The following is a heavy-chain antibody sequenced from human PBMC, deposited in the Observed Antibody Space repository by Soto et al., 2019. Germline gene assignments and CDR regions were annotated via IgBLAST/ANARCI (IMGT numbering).Heavy chain of an antibody. CDR1: GFTFSSYS. D-gene: IGHD6-6*01. CDR2: ISGSGGST. Sequence: GGSLRLSCAASGFTFSSYSMNWVRQAPGKGLEWVSAISGSGGSTYYADSVKGRFTISRDNSKNTLYLQMNSLRAEDTAVYYCAKDRIAARPRSYYFDYWGQGTLVTVSS. V-gene: IGHV3-23*01. J-gene: IGHJ4*02. CDR3: AKDRIAARPRSYYFDY.